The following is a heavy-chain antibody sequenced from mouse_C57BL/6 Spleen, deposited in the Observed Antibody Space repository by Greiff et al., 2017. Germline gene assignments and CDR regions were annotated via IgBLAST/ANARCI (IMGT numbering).Heavy chain of an antibody. Sequence: ESGPGILQSSQTLSLTCSFSGFSLSTSGMGVSWIRQPSGKGLEWLAHIYWDDDKRYNPSLKRRLTISKDTSRNQVCLKITSVDTADAATYYCARADGDYDAMDYWGQGTSGTVSS. CDR2: IYWDDDK. CDR3: ARADGDYDAMDY. D-gene: IGHD2-13*01. J-gene: IGHJ4*01. CDR1: GFSLSTSGMG. V-gene: IGHV8-12*01.